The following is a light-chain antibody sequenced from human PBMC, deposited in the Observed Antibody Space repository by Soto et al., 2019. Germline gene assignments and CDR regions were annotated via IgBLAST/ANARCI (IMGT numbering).Light chain of an antibody. CDR1: QIGNTNY. V-gene: IGKV3-20*01. Sequence: EMVLTQSPGTLSLSPGERATLHCRASQIGNTNYLAWYQQRPGQPPRLLISSIFTRANGTPDRFSGSGSGTDFTLTISRLAPEDSALYFCQHYGRPRCTFGPGTRVEIK. J-gene: IGKJ1*01. CDR2: SIF. CDR3: QHYGRPRCT.